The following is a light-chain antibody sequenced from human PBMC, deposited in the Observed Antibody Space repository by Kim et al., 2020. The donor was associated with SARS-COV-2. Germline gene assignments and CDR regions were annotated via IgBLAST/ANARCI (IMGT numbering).Light chain of an antibody. CDR2: GPS. J-gene: IGKJ1*01. Sequence: EIVLTQSPGTLSLSQGERATLSCRASQSVTSSYLAWYQQKPGQPPRLLIYGPSNRATGIPDRFSGSGSGTDFTLTISRLESEDLAVYYCQQYGTSLRTFGQGTKVDIK. V-gene: IGKV3-20*01. CDR3: QQYGTSLRT. CDR1: QSVTSSY.